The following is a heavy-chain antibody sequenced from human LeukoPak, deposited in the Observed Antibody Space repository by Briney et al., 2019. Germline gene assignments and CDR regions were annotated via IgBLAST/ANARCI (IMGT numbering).Heavy chain of an antibody. CDR1: GGSFSGYY. CDR3: VRYKGGVYFYYGMDL. V-gene: IGHV4-34*01. CDR2: INHSGST. Sequence: SETLSLTCAVYGGSFSGYYWSWIRQPPGKGLEWIGEINHSGSTNYNPSLKSRLSISVDTSNNQFSLKLSSVTAADTAIYYCVRYKGGVYFYYGMDLWGQGTTVTVSS. D-gene: IGHD1-14*01. J-gene: IGHJ6*02.